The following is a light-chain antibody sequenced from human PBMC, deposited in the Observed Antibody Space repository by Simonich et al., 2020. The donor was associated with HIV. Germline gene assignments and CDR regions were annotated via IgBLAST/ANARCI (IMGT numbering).Light chain of an antibody. CDR1: QSVRSN. CDR2: GAS. V-gene: IGKV3-15*01. J-gene: IGKJ1*01. Sequence: EVVMTQSPATLSVSPGERANLSCRASQSVRSNLAWYQQKPGQAPRLLIYGASTRATDIPARFSGSGSGTEFTLTISSLQPDDFATYYCQQYNSYPWTFGQGTKVEIK. CDR3: QQYNSYPWT.